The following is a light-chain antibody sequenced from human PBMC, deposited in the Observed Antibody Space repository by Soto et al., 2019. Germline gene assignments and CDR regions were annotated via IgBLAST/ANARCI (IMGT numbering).Light chain of an antibody. V-gene: IGLV2-14*01. CDR1: SSDVGGYNY. CDR2: DVS. J-gene: IGLJ1*01. CDR3: SSYTSSSTRV. Sequence: QPASVSGSPGQSITISCTGTSSDVGGYNYVSWYQQHPGKAPKLMIYDVSNRPSGVSNRFSGSKSGNTASLTISGLQAEDEADYYCSSYTSSSTRVFGTGTKVTVL.